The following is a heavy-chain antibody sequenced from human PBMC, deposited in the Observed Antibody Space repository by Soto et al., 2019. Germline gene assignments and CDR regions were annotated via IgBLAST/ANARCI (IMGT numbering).Heavy chain of an antibody. CDR1: GGSISSGGYY. Sequence: QVQLQESGPGLVKPSQTLSLTCTVSGGSISSGGYYWSWIRQHPGKGLEWIGYIYYSGSTYYNPSLKRRVTISVDTSKNQFSLKLSSVTAADTAVYYCARGAYYDFWSGYFPGPHFDYWGQGTLVTVSS. CDR2: IYYSGST. CDR3: ARGAYYDFWSGYFPGPHFDY. V-gene: IGHV4-31*03. D-gene: IGHD3-3*01. J-gene: IGHJ4*02.